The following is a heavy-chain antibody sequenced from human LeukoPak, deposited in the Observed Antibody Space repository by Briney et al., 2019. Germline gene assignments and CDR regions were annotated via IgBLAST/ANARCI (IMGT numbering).Heavy chain of an antibody. J-gene: IGHJ5*02. D-gene: IGHD5/OR15-5a*01. Sequence: ASVRVSCKASGYTFTGYYIYWVRQAPGQGLEWMWWINSDSGGTNSAQKFQGRVTMTRDTSISTANMELSSLTSDDTAVYYCARATKVVSGQAAWFDPWGQGTLVTVSS. CDR3: ARATKVVSGQAAWFDP. CDR1: GYTFTGYY. CDR2: INSDSGGT. V-gene: IGHV1-2*02.